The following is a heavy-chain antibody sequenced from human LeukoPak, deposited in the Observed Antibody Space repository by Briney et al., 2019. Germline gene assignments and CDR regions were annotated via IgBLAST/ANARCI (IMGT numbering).Heavy chain of an antibody. V-gene: IGHV3-53*01. CDR2: IHYDGKI. Sequence: GGSLRLSCAASGFTVSGKFMSWVRQAPGKGLEWVSIIHYDGKIRYAGSVGGRFTIYRDDSENTLFLQMNSLRVDDTAVYFCASGDGYLQPYWGQGTLVTVSS. J-gene: IGHJ4*02. D-gene: IGHD2-21*01. CDR3: ASGDGYLQPY. CDR1: GFTVSGKF.